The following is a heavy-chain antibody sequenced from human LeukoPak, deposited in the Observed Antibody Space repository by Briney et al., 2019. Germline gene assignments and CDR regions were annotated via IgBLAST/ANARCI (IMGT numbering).Heavy chain of an antibody. V-gene: IGHV3-7*01. J-gene: IGHJ4*02. CDR2: IKQDESEK. CDR1: GLTFSSYW. Sequence: PGGSLRLSCAASGLTFSSYWMSWVRQAPGKGLEWVANIKQDESEKYYVDSVKGRFTISRDNAKNSLYLQMNSLRAEDTAVYYCARGHVDTTMTGEFDYWGQGTLVTVSS. CDR3: ARGHVDTTMTGEFDY. D-gene: IGHD5-18*01.